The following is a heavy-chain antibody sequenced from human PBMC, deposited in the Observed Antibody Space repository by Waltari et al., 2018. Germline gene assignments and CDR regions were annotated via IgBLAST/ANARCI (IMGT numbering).Heavy chain of an antibody. J-gene: IGHJ6*02. CDR3: ARDLYHAMDV. Sequence: EVRLVESGGGLVQPGGSLRLSCAASGFPVRRHWLHWVRQVPGKGLVWVSRVKDDGRSISYADSVKGRFSISRDNAKNMLYLQMNSLRAEDTAVYYCARDLYHAMDVWGQGTTVIVSS. CDR2: VKDDGRSI. V-gene: IGHV3-74*01. CDR1: GFPVRRHW.